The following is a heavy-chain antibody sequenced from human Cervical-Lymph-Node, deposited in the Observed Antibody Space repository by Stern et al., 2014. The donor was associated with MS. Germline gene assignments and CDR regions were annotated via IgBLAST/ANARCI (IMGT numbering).Heavy chain of an antibody. CDR2: IIPVFGKA. Sequence: VQLVQSGAEVKKPGSSVKVSCKASGGTFSTYPIIWVRQAPGQGLEWMGGIIPVFGKAKYAQKFQCRVSITVADSSSTAYMELSSLRSEDTAVYYCASPVTLTVGAMDVWGQGTTITVSS. CDR3: ASPVTLTVGAMDV. J-gene: IGHJ6*02. D-gene: IGHD4-17*01. V-gene: IGHV1-69*01. CDR1: GGTFSTYP.